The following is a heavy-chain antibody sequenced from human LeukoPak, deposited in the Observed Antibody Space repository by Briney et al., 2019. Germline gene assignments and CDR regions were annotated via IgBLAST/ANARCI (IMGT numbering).Heavy chain of an antibody. D-gene: IGHD3-22*01. CDR2: IYTSGST. J-gene: IGHJ3*02. CDR3: AGTNTYYYDSSGYYGLRLGAFDI. CDR1: GGSISSYY. Sequence: ASETLSLTCTVSGGSISSYYWSWIRQPAGKGLEWIGSIYTSGSTNYNPSLKSRVTMSVDTSKNQFSLKLSSVTAADTAVYYCAGTNTYYYDSSGYYGLRLGAFDIWGQGTMVTVSS. V-gene: IGHV4-4*07.